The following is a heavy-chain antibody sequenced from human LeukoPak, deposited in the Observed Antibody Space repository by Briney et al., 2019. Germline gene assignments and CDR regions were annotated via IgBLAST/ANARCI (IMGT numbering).Heavy chain of an antibody. CDR3: TREGARGASSCVAYYFDS. V-gene: IGHV3-21*01. CDR1: GVTFSNDG. CDR2: ISASGAYI. D-gene: IGHD2-2*01. J-gene: IGHJ4*02. Sequence: PGGSLRLSCAASGVTFSNDGMDWVRQAPGQGLEWVSSISASGAYIWYADSVRGRFTISRDNAKASLYLQMDSLRAEDTAVYYCTREGARGASSCVAYYFDSWGQGTLVTVSS.